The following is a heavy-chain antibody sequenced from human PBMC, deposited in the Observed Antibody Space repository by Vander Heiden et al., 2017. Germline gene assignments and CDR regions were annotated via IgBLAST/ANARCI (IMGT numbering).Heavy chain of an antibody. CDR2: IRSKANSYAT. J-gene: IGHJ6*02. D-gene: IGHD2-8*01. CDR1: GFTFSGSA. V-gene: IGHV3-73*02. Sequence: DVQLVESGGGLVQPGGSLKLSCAASGFTFSGSAMHWVRQASGKGLEGVGRIRSKANSYATAYAASVKGRFTISRDDSKNTAYLQMNSLKTEDAAVYYCTRDGTGVSSYGMDVWGQGTTVTVSS. CDR3: TRDGTGVSSYGMDV.